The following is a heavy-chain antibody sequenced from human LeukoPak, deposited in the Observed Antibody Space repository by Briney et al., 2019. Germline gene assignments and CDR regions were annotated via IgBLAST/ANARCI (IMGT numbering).Heavy chain of an antibody. D-gene: IGHD3-22*01. CDR2: IWYDGSNK. CDR3: AKDQARNYYDSSGFDY. J-gene: IGHJ4*02. V-gene: IGHV3-33*06. CDR1: GFTFSSYG. Sequence: GGSLRLSCAASGFTFSSYGTHWVRQAPGKGLEWVAVIWYDGSNKYYADSVKGRFTISRDNSKNTLYLQMNSLRAEDTAVYYCAKDQARNYYDSSGFDYWGQGTLVTVSS.